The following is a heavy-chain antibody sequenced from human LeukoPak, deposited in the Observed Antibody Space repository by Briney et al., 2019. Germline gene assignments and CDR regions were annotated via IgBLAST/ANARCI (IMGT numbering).Heavy chain of an antibody. CDR3: ARDQGYYGDSLDY. Sequence: GESLRLSCAASGFTFTTYWMSWVRQAPGKGLEWVANIKQDGSEKYYVDSVKGRFTISRDNAKNSLYLQMNSLRAEDTAVYYCARDQGYYGDSLDYWGQGTLVTVSS. CDR1: GFTFTTYW. D-gene: IGHD4-17*01. CDR2: IKQDGSEK. J-gene: IGHJ4*02. V-gene: IGHV3-7*01.